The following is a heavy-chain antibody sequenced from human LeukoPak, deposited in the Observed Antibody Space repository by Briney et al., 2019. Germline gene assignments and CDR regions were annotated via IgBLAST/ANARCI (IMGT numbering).Heavy chain of an antibody. CDR2: ISYDGSNK. CDR3: ARGGKVVITILPWFDP. CDR1: GFTFSSYG. V-gene: IGHV3-30*03. Sequence: GGSLRLSCAASGFTFSSYGMHWVRQAPGKGLEWVAVISYDGSNKYYADSVKGRFTISRDDSKNTLYLQMNSLRAEDTAVYYCARGGKVVITILPWFDPWGQGTLVTVSS. J-gene: IGHJ5*02. D-gene: IGHD3-22*01.